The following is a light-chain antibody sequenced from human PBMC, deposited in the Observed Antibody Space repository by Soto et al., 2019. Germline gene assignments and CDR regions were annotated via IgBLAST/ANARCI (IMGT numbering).Light chain of an antibody. CDR3: QQRSNWALT. CDR1: QSVSLS. V-gene: IGKV3-15*01. J-gene: IGKJ4*01. CDR2: GAS. Sequence: EIVLTQFPATLSVSPGERVTLSCGASQSVSLSLAWYQKKPGQAPRLLIYGASTRATGIPARFSGSGSGTDFTLTISSLQSEDFAVYYCQQRSNWALTFGGGTKVDIK.